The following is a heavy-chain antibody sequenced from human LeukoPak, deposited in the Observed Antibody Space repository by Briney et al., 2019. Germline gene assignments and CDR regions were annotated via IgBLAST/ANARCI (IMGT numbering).Heavy chain of an antibody. CDR2: IYYSGST. D-gene: IGHD6-13*01. CDR1: GGSISSFY. V-gene: IGHV4-59*08. J-gene: IGHJ4*02. CDR3: ARHGRFVAAAEFDY. Sequence: RPSETLSLTCTVSGGSISSFYWSWIRQPPGKGLEWIGYIYYSGSTNHNPSLKGRLTISLDTSKNQFSLKLSSVTAADTAAYSCARHGRFVAAAEFDYWGQGTLVTVSS.